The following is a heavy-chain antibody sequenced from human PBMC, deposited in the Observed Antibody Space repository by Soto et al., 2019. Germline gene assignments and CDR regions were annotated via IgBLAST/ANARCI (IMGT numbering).Heavy chain of an antibody. D-gene: IGHD2-2*01. Sequence: QVQLQQWGAGLLKPSETLSLTCAVYGGSFSGYYWSWIRQPPGKGLEWIGEINHSGSTNYNPSLKSRVTISVDTSKNQCSLKLSSVTAADTAVYYCARGVVVPAAIGIDYWGQGTLVTVSS. V-gene: IGHV4-34*01. CDR2: INHSGST. J-gene: IGHJ4*02. CDR3: ARGVVVPAAIGIDY. CDR1: GGSFSGYY.